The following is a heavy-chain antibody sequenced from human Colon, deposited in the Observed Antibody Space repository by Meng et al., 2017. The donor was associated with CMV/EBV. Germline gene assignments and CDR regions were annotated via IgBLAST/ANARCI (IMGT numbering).Heavy chain of an antibody. Sequence: GESLKISCAASGFTFSSYEMNWVRQAPGKGLEWVSYIGSSGSTIYYADSVKGRFTISRDNAKNSLYLQMDSLRAEDTAVYHCARDKSARDSSAYDYWGQGTLVTVSS. CDR3: ARDKSARDSSAYDY. V-gene: IGHV3-48*03. CDR1: GFTFSSYE. CDR2: IGSSGSTI. D-gene: IGHD3-22*01. J-gene: IGHJ4*02.